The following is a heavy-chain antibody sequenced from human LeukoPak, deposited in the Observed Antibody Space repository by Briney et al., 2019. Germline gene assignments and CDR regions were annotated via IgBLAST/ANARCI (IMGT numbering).Heavy chain of an antibody. D-gene: IGHD5-24*01. V-gene: IGHV3-23*01. CDR1: GFTFSSYV. Sequence: PGGSLRLSCAASGFTFSSYVTTWVRQAPGKGLEWVSVISGSGDSTYYADSVKGRFTISRDNSKNTLYLQMNSLRAEDTAVYYCAKSPRDGYNLFDYWGQGTLVTVSS. J-gene: IGHJ4*02. CDR3: AKSPRDGYNLFDY. CDR2: ISGSGDST.